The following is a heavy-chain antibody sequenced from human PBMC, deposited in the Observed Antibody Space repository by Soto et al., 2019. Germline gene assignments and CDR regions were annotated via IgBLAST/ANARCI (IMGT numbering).Heavy chain of an antibody. CDR1: GFTFRTYG. CDR2: LWYVEKNK. Sequence: QVQLVESGGGVVQPGGSLRLSCTGSGFTFRTYGCHWVRKAPGKGLEGVALLWYVEKNKNYSDSGKGRFTTSRDNSQNTADLQVNSLRAEDTAVYYCARDLKKGRYLDDWGQGTLVTVSS. V-gene: IGHV3-33*08. CDR3: ARDLKKGRYLDD. J-gene: IGHJ4*02. D-gene: IGHD3-10*01.